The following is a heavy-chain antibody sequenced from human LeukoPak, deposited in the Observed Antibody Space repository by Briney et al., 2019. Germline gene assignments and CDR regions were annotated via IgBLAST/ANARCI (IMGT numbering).Heavy chain of an antibody. Sequence: WETLSLTCAVYGGSFSGYYWSWIRQPPGKGLEWIGEINHSGSTDYNPSLKSRVTISVDTSKNQFSLKLSSVTAADTAVYYCARANLQYDILTGYYLRNFDYWGQGTLVTVSS. V-gene: IGHV4-34*01. J-gene: IGHJ4*02. D-gene: IGHD3-9*01. CDR3: ARANLQYDILTGYYLRNFDY. CDR2: INHSGST. CDR1: GGSFSGYY.